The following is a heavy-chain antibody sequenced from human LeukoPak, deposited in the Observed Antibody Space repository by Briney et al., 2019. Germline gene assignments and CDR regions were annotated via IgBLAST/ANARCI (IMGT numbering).Heavy chain of an antibody. V-gene: IGHV5-51*01. CDR2: IYPGDSDT. J-gene: IGHJ4*02. CDR3: ARAYYYVSGSRTDFDY. CDR1: GYSFSIYW. Sequence: GESLKISCKGSGYSFSIYWIGWVRQMPGKGLEWMGIIYPGDSDTRYNPSFQGQVTISADKSISTAYLQWSSLKASDTAMYYCARAYYYVSGSRTDFDYWGQGTLVTVSS. D-gene: IGHD3-10*01.